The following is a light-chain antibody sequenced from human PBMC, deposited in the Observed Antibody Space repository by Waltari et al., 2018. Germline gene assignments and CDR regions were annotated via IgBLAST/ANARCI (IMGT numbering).Light chain of an antibody. V-gene: IGKV1-39*01. CDR2: TAS. Sequence: DIQMTQSPSSLSASVGDRVTITCRASQSISSYLNWYQQKPGKAPRLLIFTASSLESGVPSRFRGRGSGTDFTLTISSLQPEDVAVYYCQQYYSTPYTFGQGTKLEIK. J-gene: IGKJ2*01. CDR3: QQYYSTPYT. CDR1: QSISSY.